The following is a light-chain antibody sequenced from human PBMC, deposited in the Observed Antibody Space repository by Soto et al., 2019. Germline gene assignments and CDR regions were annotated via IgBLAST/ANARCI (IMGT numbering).Light chain of an antibody. V-gene: IGLV2-14*01. Sequence: QSVLAQPASVSGSPGQSITISCTGTSSDAGGYDYVSWYQLHPGKAPKLMVFEVNNRPSGVSYRFSGSKSGNTASLTISGLQAEDEADYFCKSYAGSNTYVFGSGTKVTVL. CDR2: EVN. J-gene: IGLJ1*01. CDR3: KSYAGSNTYV. CDR1: SSDAGGYDY.